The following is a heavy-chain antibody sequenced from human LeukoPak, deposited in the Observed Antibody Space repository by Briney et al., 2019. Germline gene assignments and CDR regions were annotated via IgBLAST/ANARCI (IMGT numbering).Heavy chain of an antibody. CDR3: ARQGRRPPVDY. Sequence: SETLSLTCAVYGGSFSGYYWSWIRQPPGKGLEWIGEINHSGSTNYNPSLKSRVTISVDTSKNQFSLKLSSVTAADTAVYYCARQGRRPPVDYWGQGTLVTVSS. D-gene: IGHD2-15*01. CDR1: GGSFSGYY. CDR2: INHSGST. J-gene: IGHJ4*02. V-gene: IGHV4-34*01.